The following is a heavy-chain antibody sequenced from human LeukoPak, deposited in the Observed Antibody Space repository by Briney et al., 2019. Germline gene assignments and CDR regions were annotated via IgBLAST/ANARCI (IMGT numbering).Heavy chain of an antibody. V-gene: IGHV3-21*01. CDR2: ISSSSSYI. CDR3: ARDGLAAATLHWCFDL. D-gene: IGHD2-15*01. CDR1: GFTFSTYS. J-gene: IGHJ2*01. Sequence: KTGGSLRLSCAASGFTFSTYSMNSVRQAPGKGLEWVSSISSSSSYIYYADSVKGRFTISKDNARNSLYLQMNSLRAEDTAVYYCARDGLAAATLHWCFDLWGRGTLVTVSS.